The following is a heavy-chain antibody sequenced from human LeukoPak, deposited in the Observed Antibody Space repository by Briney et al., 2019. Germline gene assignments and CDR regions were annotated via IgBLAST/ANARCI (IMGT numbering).Heavy chain of an antibody. D-gene: IGHD3-16*01. CDR1: GYTFTGYY. V-gene: IGHV1-2*02. CDR2: INPNSGGT. J-gene: IGHJ4*02. Sequence: ASVKVSCKASGYTFTGYYMHWVRQAPGQGLEWMGWINPNSGGTNYAQKFQGRVTMTRDTSISTAYMELSRLRSDDTAVYYCARALQRLIAIWGSPAGYWGQGTLVTVSS. CDR3: ARALQRLIAIWGSPAGY.